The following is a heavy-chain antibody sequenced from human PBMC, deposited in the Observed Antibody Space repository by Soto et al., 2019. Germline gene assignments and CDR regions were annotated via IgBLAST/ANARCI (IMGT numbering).Heavy chain of an antibody. V-gene: IGHV1-69*01. J-gene: IGHJ4*02. CDR3: ARDRKYFSSTSWYNLGGFDY. CDR2: IIPIFGTA. Sequence: QVQLVQSGAEVKKPGSSVKVSCKASGGTFSSYAISWVRQAPGQGLEWMGGIIPIFGTANYAQKFQGRVTITAVESTSKASMGLSSLISEYTAVSYCARDRKYFSSTSWYNLGGFDYWGQGTLVIFSS. D-gene: IGHD2-2*02. CDR1: GGTFSSYA.